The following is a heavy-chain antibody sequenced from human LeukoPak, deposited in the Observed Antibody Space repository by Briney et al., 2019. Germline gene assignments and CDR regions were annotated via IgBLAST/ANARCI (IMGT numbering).Heavy chain of an antibody. J-gene: IGHJ6*03. CDR2: IYHSGST. CDR1: GYSISSGYY. CDR3: ARAAPSYYYYMDV. Sequence: SETLSLTCTVSGYSISSGYYWGWIRQPPGKGLEWIGSIYHSGSTYYNPSLKSRVTIAVDTSKNQFSLNLSSVTAADTAIYYCARAAPSYYYYMDVWGKGTTVTVSS. V-gene: IGHV4-38-2*02.